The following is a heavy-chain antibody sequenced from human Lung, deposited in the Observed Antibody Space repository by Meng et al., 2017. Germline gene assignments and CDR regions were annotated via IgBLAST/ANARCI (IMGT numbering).Heavy chain of an antibody. CDR2: IYHSGRT. D-gene: IGHD3-3*01. V-gene: IGHV4-4*02. CDR1: GGSISSRNW. Sequence: QVRLRGLGPGFGKPWGTLSLPCPVFGGSISSRNWWSWVRQSPGKGLEWIGEIYHSGRTNYNPSLESRVTISLDKSQNHFSLKVKSVTAADTAVYYCVRGGQDQAYYDFWSGPFDPWGQGTLVTVSS. J-gene: IGHJ5*02. CDR3: VRGGQDQAYYDFWSGPFDP.